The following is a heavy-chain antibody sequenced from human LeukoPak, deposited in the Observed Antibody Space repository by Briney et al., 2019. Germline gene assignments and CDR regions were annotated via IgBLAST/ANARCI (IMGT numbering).Heavy chain of an antibody. J-gene: IGHJ1*01. Sequence: PGGSLRLSCSASGFTFSSYAMHWVRQAPGKGLEYASAISSNGGSTYYADSAKGRFTISRDNSKNTLYLQMSSLRAEGTAVYYCVKGSPIAVAGTGFQHWGQGTLVTVSS. CDR2: ISSNGGST. CDR1: GFTFSSYA. CDR3: VKGSPIAVAGTGFQH. D-gene: IGHD6-19*01. V-gene: IGHV3-64D*06.